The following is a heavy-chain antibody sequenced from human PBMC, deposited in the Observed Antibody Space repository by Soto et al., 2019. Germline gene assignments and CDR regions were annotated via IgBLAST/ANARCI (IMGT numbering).Heavy chain of an antibody. D-gene: IGHD6-19*01. CDR3: ARFSGSYYYAMDV. J-gene: IGHJ6*02. CDR2: INHSGVT. CDR1: GGSFSGYY. V-gene: IGHV4-34*01. Sequence: QVQLQQWGAGLLKPSGTLSLTCAVYGGSFSGYYWSWIRQPPGKGLEWIGEINHSGVTNYKPSLKRRGTISVDTSKTQSSLQLKSVTAADTALYYCARFSGSYYYAMDVWGQGSTVTVSS.